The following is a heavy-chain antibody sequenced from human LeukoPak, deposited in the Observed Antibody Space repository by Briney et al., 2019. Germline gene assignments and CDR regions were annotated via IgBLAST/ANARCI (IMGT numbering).Heavy chain of an antibody. CDR3: AKRAHSSGYYFAFDI. Sequence: PGRSLRLSCALSGFTFTSYGMHWVRQAPGKGLEWVAVISYDGSNKYYADSVKGRFTISRDNSKNTLYLQMNSLRAEDTAVYYCAKRAHSSGYYFAFDIWGQGTMVTVSS. CDR2: ISYDGSNK. V-gene: IGHV3-30*18. D-gene: IGHD3-22*01. J-gene: IGHJ3*02. CDR1: GFTFTSYG.